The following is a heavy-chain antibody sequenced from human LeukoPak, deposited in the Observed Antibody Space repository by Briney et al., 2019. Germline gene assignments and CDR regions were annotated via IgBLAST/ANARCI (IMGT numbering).Heavy chain of an antibody. CDR3: ARLGGYSTGWYIQY. CDR1: GYTFTTNW. Sequence: GESLKISCKGFGYTFTTNWIAWVRQMPEKGLEWMGVVYPGTSDSRYSPSFQGQVTISADNSLSAAYLQWSSLKASDSAMYYCARLGGYSTGWYIQYWGQGTLVTVSS. J-gene: IGHJ4*02. V-gene: IGHV5-51*01. CDR2: VYPGTSDS. D-gene: IGHD6-19*01.